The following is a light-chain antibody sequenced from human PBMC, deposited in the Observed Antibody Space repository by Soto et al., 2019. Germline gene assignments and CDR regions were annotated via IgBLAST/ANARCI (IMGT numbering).Light chain of an antibody. CDR3: SSYTSSSTLGVYV. V-gene: IGLV2-14*01. CDR2: DVS. Sequence: QSVLTHPASGSGSPGQSITISCTGTSSDVGGYNYVSWYQQHPGKAPKLMIYDVSNRPSGVSNRFSGSKSGNTASLTISGIQAEDEADYYCSSYTSSSTLGVYVFGTGTKLTVL. CDR1: SSDVGGYNY. J-gene: IGLJ1*01.